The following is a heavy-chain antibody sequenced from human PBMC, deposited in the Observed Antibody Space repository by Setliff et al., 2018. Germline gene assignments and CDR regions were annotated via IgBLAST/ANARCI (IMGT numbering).Heavy chain of an antibody. D-gene: IGHD3-22*01. CDR3: ARAPRYFDSTGSYFDG. Sequence: PSETLSLTCNVSGGSISSSNYYWGWIRQPPGRGLEWIGNIYHSGSTYYNPSLKSRVTISIDPSKNQFSLKLSSVTAADTAVYYCARAPRYFDSTGSYFDGWGQGTPVTVSS. CDR2: IYHSGST. CDR1: GGSISSSNYY. J-gene: IGHJ4*02. V-gene: IGHV4-39*07.